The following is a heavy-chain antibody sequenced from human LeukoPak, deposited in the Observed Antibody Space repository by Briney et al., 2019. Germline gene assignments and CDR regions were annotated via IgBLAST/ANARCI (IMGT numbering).Heavy chain of an antibody. CDR2: ISYDGSNK. CDR3: ATSQENNFDY. J-gene: IGHJ4*02. CDR1: GFTFSSYG. V-gene: IGHV3-30*03. Sequence: RRSLRLSCAASGFTFSSYGMHWVRQAPGKGLEWVAVISYDGSNKYYADSVKGRFTISRDNSKNTLYLQMNSLRAEDTAVYYCATSQENNFDYWGQGTLVTVSS. D-gene: IGHD1/OR15-1a*01.